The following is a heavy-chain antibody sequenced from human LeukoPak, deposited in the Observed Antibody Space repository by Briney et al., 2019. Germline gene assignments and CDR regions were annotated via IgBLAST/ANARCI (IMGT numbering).Heavy chain of an antibody. Sequence: PSETLSLTCTVSGVSFSSYYWTWIRQPPGKGLKWSGYIYYSGSTNSNPSLKSRVTMPLDTSKNQFSLKLTSVTAADTAVYYCATGGSSSSVDYWGQGTLVTVSS. CDR1: GVSFSSYY. V-gene: IGHV4-59*01. J-gene: IGHJ4*02. D-gene: IGHD6-6*01. CDR3: ATGGSSSSVDY. CDR2: IYYSGST.